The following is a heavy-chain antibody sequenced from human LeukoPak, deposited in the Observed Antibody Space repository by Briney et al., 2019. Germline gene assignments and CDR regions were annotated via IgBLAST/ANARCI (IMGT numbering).Heavy chain of an antibody. D-gene: IGHD1-14*01. CDR1: GFTFSSYS. J-gene: IGHJ4*02. Sequence: GGSLRLSCAASGFTFSSYSMNWVRQAPGKGLEWVSYISSSSSIMDYADSVKGRVTISRDNAKNSVYLQMNSLRAEDTAVYYCAREFNTIGNFDYWGQGALVTVSS. V-gene: IGHV3-21*05. CDR2: ISSSSSIM. CDR3: AREFNTIGNFDY.